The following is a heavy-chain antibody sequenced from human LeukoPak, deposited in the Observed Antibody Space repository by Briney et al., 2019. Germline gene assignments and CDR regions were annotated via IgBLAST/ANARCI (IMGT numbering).Heavy chain of an antibody. D-gene: IGHD1-26*01. CDR3: ARGGYSGTEKPNDY. CDR2: INPNSGGT. J-gene: IGHJ4*02. CDR1: GCTFSGYY. Sequence: ASVKVSCKASGCTFSGYYIHWVRQAPGQGLEWMGWINPNSGGTYYAQNFQGRVTMTRDTSITTTYMELSRLRSDDTAVYYCARGGYSGTEKPNDYWGQGTLVTVSS. V-gene: IGHV1-2*02.